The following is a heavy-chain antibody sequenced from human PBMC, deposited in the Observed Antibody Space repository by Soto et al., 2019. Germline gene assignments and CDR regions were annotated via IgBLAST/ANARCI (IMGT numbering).Heavy chain of an antibody. V-gene: IGHV3-33*01. Sequence: QVQLVESGGGVVQPGRSLRLSCAATGFTFSGYGMHWVRQAPGKGLEWVAVVRHDGSNIYYADSVKGRFTISRDNSKNTMDLQKNNLRAENMCVYYCVRDGVGSRHSYGIFDHGGQGTPVTVSS. J-gene: IGHJ4*02. CDR3: VRDGVGSRHSYGIFDH. CDR2: VRHDGSNI. CDR1: GFTFSGYG. D-gene: IGHD3-10*01.